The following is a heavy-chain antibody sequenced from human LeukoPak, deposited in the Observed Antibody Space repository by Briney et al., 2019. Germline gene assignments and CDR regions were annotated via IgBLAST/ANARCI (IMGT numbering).Heavy chain of an antibody. CDR2: ISYDGSNK. CDR1: GFTFSSYG. Sequence: SLRLSCAASGFTFSSYGMHWVRQAPGKGLEWVAVISYDGSNKYYADSVKGRFTISRDNSKNTLYLQMNSLRAEDTAVYCCAKVGYCSGGSCYSWFMDVWGQGTTVTVSS. V-gene: IGHV3-30*18. D-gene: IGHD2-15*01. J-gene: IGHJ6*02. CDR3: AKVGYCSGGSCYSWFMDV.